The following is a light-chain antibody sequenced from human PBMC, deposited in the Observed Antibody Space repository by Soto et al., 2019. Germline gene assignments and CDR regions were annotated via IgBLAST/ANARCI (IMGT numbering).Light chain of an antibody. CDR3: RSYTSSNTVV. J-gene: IGLJ2*01. CDR2: EVS. Sequence: QSVLTQPASVSGSPGQSITISCTGTSRVVGGYVSWYQPHPGKATTLMIYEVSNRPSGVANRFSGSKSGNTPALTISGLLDEDEEDDYCRSYTSSNTVVFGGGTKLTVL. V-gene: IGLV2-14*01. CDR1: SRVVGGY.